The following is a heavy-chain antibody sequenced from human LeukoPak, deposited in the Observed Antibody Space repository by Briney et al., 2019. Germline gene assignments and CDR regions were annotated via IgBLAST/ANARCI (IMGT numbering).Heavy chain of an antibody. CDR1: GLPIGDFA. V-gene: IGHV3-43*02. CDR2: ISGDGVST. J-gene: IGHJ4*02. CDR3: ARESGKFDY. Sequence: GGSLRLSCVASGLPIGDFAMHWVRQAPGQGLEWVSLISGDGVSTFFADSVEGRFSISRDNSKNSLFLEMSSLRTEDTAMYYCARESGKFDYWGQGTLVAVSS.